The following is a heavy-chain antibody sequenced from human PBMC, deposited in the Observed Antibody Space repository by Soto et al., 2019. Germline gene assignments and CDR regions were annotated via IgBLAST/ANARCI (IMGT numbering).Heavy chain of an antibody. CDR3: ARGEPRFMECLLLSEYFDP. D-gene: IGHD3-3*01. CDR2: INHSGST. J-gene: IGHJ5*02. V-gene: IGHV4-34*01. CDR1: GGSFSSYY. Sequence: QVQLQQWGAGLLKPSETLSLTCAVYGGSFSSYYWSWIRQPPGKGVEWIGVINHSGSTNYDQSLQSRVNISIDTSKNQVSLTLSSVTAADTAVYYCARGEPRFMECLLLSEYFDPWGHGTLVTVSS.